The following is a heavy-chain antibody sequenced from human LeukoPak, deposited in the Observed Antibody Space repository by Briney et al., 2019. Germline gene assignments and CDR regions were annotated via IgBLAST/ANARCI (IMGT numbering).Heavy chain of an antibody. D-gene: IGHD1-26*01. J-gene: IGHJ4*02. V-gene: IGHV5-51*01. CDR1: GYTFTGYW. CDR3: ARGIVGATTLDY. Sequence: GESLKISCKASGYTFTGYWIAWVRQMPGKGLEWMGIIFPGDSDTRYSPSFQGQVTISADKSISTAYLQWSSLKASDTAMYYCARGIVGATTLDYWGQGTLVTVSS. CDR2: IFPGDSDT.